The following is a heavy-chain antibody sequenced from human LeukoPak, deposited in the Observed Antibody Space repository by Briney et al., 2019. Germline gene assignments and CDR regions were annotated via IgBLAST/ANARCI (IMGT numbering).Heavy chain of an antibody. D-gene: IGHD4-17*01. CDR3: ARGGYGDFDAFDI. J-gene: IGHJ3*02. V-gene: IGHV4-61*01. Sequence: PETLSLTCTVSGDSVSSDTYSWGWIRQPPGKGLECIGYIYNSGSANYNPSLKSRVTMSVDTSKNQFSLKLRSVTAADTAVYYCARGGYGDFDAFDIWGQGTMVTVSS. CDR2: IYNSGSA. CDR1: GDSVSSDTYS.